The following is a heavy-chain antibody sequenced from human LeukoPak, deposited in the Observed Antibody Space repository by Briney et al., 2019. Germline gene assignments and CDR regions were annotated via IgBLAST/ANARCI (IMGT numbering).Heavy chain of an antibody. CDR1: GFSLSTSGMC. CDR3: ARTLPNPQWLGSGHFDY. V-gene: IGHV2-70*11. J-gene: IGHJ4*02. D-gene: IGHD6-19*01. Sequence: ESGPALVKPTQTLTLTCTFSGFSLSTSGMCVSWIRQPPGKALEWLARIDWDDDKYYSTSLKTRLTISKDTSKNQVVLTMTNMDPVDTATYYCARTLPNPQWLGSGHFDYWGQGTLVTVSS. CDR2: IDWDDDK.